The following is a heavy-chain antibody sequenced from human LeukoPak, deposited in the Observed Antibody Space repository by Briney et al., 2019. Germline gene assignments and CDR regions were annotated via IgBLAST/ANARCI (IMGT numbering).Heavy chain of an antibody. D-gene: IGHD3-22*01. J-gene: IGHJ4*02. V-gene: IGHV3-23*01. Sequence: GGSLRLSCAASGLSFSSFAMSWVRQGPARGLEWVSSIRGNGETFYADSVKGRFTISRDNSKNTVYLQMNSLRAEDTAVYYCARDGGYHSSGPFDYWGQGTLVTVSS. CDR2: IRGNGET. CDR1: GLSFSSFA. CDR3: ARDGGYHSSGPFDY.